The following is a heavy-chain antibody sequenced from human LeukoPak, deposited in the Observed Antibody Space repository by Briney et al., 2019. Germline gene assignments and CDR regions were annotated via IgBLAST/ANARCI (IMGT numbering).Heavy chain of an antibody. Sequence: PSETLSLTCTVSGGSISSYYWSWIRQPPGKGLEWIGYIYYSGITNYNPSLKSRVTISVDTSKNQFSLKLSSVTAADTAVYYCARRDGGLFDYWGQGTLVTVSS. CDR1: GGSISSYY. CDR2: IYYSGIT. J-gene: IGHJ4*02. V-gene: IGHV4-59*01. CDR3: ARRDGGLFDY. D-gene: IGHD3-16*01.